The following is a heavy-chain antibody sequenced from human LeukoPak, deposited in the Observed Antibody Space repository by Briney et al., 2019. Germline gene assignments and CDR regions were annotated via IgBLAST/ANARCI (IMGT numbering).Heavy chain of an antibody. J-gene: IGHJ6*03. V-gene: IGHV3-48*03. CDR2: ISSSGSTI. Sequence: PGGSLRLSCAASGFTFSSYEMNWVRQAPGKGLEWVSYISSSGSTIYYADSVKGRFTISRDNAKNSLYLQMNSLRAEDTAVYYCARAMATNPTSYYYYYYYMDVWGKGTTVTISS. CDR1: GFTFSSYE. CDR3: ARAMATNPTSYYYYYYYMDV. D-gene: IGHD5-24*01.